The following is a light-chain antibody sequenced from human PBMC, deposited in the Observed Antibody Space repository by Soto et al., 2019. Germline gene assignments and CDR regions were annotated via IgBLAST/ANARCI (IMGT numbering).Light chain of an antibody. CDR1: QSLNSY. CDR3: EQSYYSPFT. V-gene: IGKV1-39*01. J-gene: IGKJ3*01. Sequence: DIQMTQSPSSLSASEGDRVTITCRASQSLNSYLNWYQQKSGKAPKHLVYDPSSLQSVLPSRFSGSRSEPEFTLTITYLHTDDFETYYVEQSYYSPFTFGPETKVDVK. CDR2: DPS.